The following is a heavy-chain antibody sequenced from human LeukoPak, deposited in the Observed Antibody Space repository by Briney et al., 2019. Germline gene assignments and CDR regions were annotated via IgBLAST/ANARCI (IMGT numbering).Heavy chain of an antibody. CDR3: ATVQRDFVVVVAATRDYYYYGMDV. D-gene: IGHD2-15*01. V-gene: IGHV3-23*01. Sequence: GGSLRLSCEASGFTFSTYAMSWVRQAPGKGLEWVSAISGSGGNTYYADSVKGRFTISRDNSKNTLYLQMNSLRAEDTAVYYCATVQRDFVVVVAATRDYYYYGMDVWGQGTTVTVSS. CDR2: ISGSGGNT. CDR1: GFTFSTYA. J-gene: IGHJ6*02.